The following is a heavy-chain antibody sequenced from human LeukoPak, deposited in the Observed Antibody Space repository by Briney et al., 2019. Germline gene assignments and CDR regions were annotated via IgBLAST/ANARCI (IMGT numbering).Heavy chain of an antibody. D-gene: IGHD6-19*01. J-gene: IGHJ4*02. CDR3: ARGVDSGWPHFDY. CDR1: GGSISSGGYY. Sequence: SETLSLTCTVSGGSISSGGYYWSWIRQHPGKGLEWIGYIYYSGSTYYNPSLKSRVTISVDTSKNQFSLKLSSVTAADTAMYYCARGVDSGWPHFDYWGQGTQVAVSS. CDR2: IYYSGST. V-gene: IGHV4-31*03.